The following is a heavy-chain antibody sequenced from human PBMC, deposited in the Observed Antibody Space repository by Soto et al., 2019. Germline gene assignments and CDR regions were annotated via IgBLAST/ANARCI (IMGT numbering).Heavy chain of an antibody. CDR3: ATSPDYFDSSLVY. V-gene: IGHV5-10-1*01. CDR1: GYSFSSYW. Sequence: PGESLKISCKGSGYSFSSYWISWVRQMPGKGLEWMGRIDPSDSYTNFSPSFQGHVTISTDKSISTAYLQWSSLKASDTAMYYCATSPDYFDSSLVYWGQGTLVTVSS. D-gene: IGHD3-22*01. CDR2: IDPSDSYT. J-gene: IGHJ4*02.